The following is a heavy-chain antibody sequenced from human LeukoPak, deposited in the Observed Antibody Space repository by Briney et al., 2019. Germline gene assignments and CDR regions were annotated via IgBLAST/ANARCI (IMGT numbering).Heavy chain of an antibody. J-gene: IGHJ6*03. CDR2: INHSGST. D-gene: IGHD2-2*01. CDR1: GGSFSGYY. Sequence: SETLSLTCAVYGGSFSGYYWSWIRQPPGKGLEWIGEINHSGSTNYNPSLKSRVTISVDTSKNQFSLKLSSVTAADTAVYYCARPPRYCSSTSCYAIRDYYYDMDVWGKGTTVTVSS. CDR3: ARPPRYCSSTSCYAIRDYYYDMDV. V-gene: IGHV4-34*01.